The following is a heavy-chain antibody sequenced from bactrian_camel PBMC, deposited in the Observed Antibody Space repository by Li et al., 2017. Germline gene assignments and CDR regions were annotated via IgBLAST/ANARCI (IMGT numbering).Heavy chain of an antibody. CDR3: WAARRTGGFCSANLDYWVSANVHY. J-gene: IGHJ4*01. CDR2: IDSDGRT. CDR1: GYTYSSYC. V-gene: IGHV3S26*01. Sequence: HVQLVESGGGSVTAGGSLRLSCSASGYTYSSYCMGWLRQAPGKEREGVASIDSDGRTSYADPVKGRFTISKDNAKNTLYLQMNSLKPEDTAMYYCWAARRTGGFCSANLDYWVSANVHYWGQGTQVTVS. D-gene: IGHD7*01.